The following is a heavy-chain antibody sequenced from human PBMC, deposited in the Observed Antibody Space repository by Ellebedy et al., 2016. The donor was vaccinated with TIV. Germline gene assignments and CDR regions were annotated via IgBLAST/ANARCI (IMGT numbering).Heavy chain of an antibody. D-gene: IGHD3-10*01. CDR1: GGTFSSYA. Sequence: AASVKVSCKASGGTFSSYAISWVRQAPGQGLEWMGGIIPIFGTANYAQKFQGRVTITADESTNTAYMELSSLRSEDTAVYYCTTPITMVRGVIDYYYYYGMDVWGQGTTVTVSS. J-gene: IGHJ6*02. V-gene: IGHV1-69*13. CDR2: IIPIFGTA. CDR3: TTPITMVRGVIDYYYYYGMDV.